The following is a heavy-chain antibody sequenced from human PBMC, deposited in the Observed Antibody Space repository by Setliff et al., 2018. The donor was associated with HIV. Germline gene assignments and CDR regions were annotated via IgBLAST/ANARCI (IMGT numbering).Heavy chain of an antibody. J-gene: IGHJ6*02. CDR3: ARDDYMLYSYYYGMDV. D-gene: IGHD4-4*01. Sequence: ASVKVSCKASGYTFTSYYMHWVRQAPGQGLEWMGIINPSGGSTSYAQEFQGRVTMTRDTSTSTVYMELSSLRSEDTAVYYCARDDYMLYSYYYGMDVWGQGTTVTVSS. V-gene: IGHV1-46*01. CDR2: INPSGGST. CDR1: GYTFTSYY.